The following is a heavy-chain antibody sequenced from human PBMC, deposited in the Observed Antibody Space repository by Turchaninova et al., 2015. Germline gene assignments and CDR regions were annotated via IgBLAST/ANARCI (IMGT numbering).Heavy chain of an antibody. Sequence: EVQLLESGGGLVQPEGSLRLSCAASGFTFSSYAMKWVRLAPGKGLGWGTGISGHGDDQFYSYSVKGRFTISRENSKNTLYLQMNSLRAEDTAVYYCARDRGSSWEDAFDIWGQGTMVTVSS. CDR1: GFTFSSYA. V-gene: IGHV3-23*01. CDR3: ARDRGSSWEDAFDI. J-gene: IGHJ3*02. D-gene: IGHD1-26*01. CDR2: ISGHGDDQ.